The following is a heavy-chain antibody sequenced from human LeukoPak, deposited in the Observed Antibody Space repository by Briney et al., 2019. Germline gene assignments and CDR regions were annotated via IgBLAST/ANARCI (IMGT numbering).Heavy chain of an antibody. Sequence: GGSLRLSCAASGFTFSSYGMHWVRQAPGKGLEWVAVIWYDGSNKYYADSVKGRFTISRDNSKSTLYLQMNSLRAEDTAVYYCANGDAGRPSEGLDYWGRGTLVTVSS. V-gene: IGHV3-33*06. CDR2: IWYDGSNK. CDR3: ANGDAGRPSEGLDY. D-gene: IGHD6-6*01. CDR1: GFTFSSYG. J-gene: IGHJ4*02.